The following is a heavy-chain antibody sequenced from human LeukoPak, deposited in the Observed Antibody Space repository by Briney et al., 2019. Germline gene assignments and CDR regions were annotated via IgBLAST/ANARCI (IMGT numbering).Heavy chain of an antibody. CDR3: ARGGGGTAYFDY. D-gene: IGHD2-21*02. J-gene: IGHJ4*02. CDR2: IYYSGST. CDR1: GDSISSYY. Sequence: PSETLSLTCTVSGDSISSYYWSWIRQPPGKGLEWIGNIYYSGSTKYNPSLKSRITISVDTSKNQFSLKLSSVTAADTAVYYCARGGGGTAYFDYWGQGTLVTVSS. V-gene: IGHV4-59*01.